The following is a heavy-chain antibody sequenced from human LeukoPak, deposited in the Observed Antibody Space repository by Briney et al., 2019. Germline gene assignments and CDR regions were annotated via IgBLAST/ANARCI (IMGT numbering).Heavy chain of an antibody. CDR2: IYTGGST. J-gene: IGHJ4*02. Sequence: KPSETLSLTCTVSGGSISNYYWSWIRQPAGKGLEWIGRIYTGGSTNYNPSLKSRVTMSIDTSKNQFSLKLSSVTAADTAVYYCARVSLSGSRASDYWGQGTLVTVSS. CDR1: GGSISNYY. D-gene: IGHD6-13*01. CDR3: ARVSLSGSRASDY. V-gene: IGHV4-4*07.